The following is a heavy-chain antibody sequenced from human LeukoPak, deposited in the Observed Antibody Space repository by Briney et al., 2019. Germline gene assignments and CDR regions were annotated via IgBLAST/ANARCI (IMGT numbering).Heavy chain of an antibody. D-gene: IGHD3-10*01. CDR3: ARVGYYGSGSNFDY. CDR1: GFTFSSYS. Sequence: GGSLRLSCAASGFTFSSYSMNWVRQAPGKGLEWVSSISSSSSYIYYAGSVKGRFTISRDNAKNSLYLQMNSLRAEDTAVYYCARVGYYGSGSNFDYWGQGTLVTVSS. J-gene: IGHJ4*02. V-gene: IGHV3-21*01. CDR2: ISSSSSYI.